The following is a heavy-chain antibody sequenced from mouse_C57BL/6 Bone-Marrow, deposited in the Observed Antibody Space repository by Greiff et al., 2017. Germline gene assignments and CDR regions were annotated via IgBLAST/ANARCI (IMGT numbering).Heavy chain of an antibody. J-gene: IGHJ1*03. CDR1: GYTFTNYW. Sequence: QVHVKQSGAELVRPGTSVKMSCKASGYTFTNYWIGWAKQRPGHGLEWIGDIYPGGGYTNYNEKFKGKATLTADKSSSTAYMQFSSLTSEDSAIXYCARWLPHWYFDVWGTGTTVTVSS. CDR3: ARWLPHWYFDV. V-gene: IGHV1-63*01. D-gene: IGHD2-2*01. CDR2: IYPGGGYT.